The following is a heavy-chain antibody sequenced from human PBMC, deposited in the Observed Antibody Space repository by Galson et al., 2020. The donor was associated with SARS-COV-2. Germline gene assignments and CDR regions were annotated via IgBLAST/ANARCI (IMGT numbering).Heavy chain of an antibody. V-gene: IGHV3-15*01. D-gene: IGHD2-15*01. Sequence: GESLKISCAASGFTFSNAWMSWVRQAPGKGLEWVGRIKSKTDGGTTDYAAPVKGRFTISRDDSKNTLYLQMNSLKTEDTAVYYCTTYGCSGGSCYFGGYYYYGMDVWGQGTTVTVSS. CDR1: GFTFSNAW. CDR3: TTYGCSGGSCYFGGYYYYGMDV. CDR2: IKSKTDGGTT. J-gene: IGHJ6*02.